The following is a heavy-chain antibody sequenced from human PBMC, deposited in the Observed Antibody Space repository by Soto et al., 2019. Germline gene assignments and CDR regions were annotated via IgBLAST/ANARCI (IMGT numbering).Heavy chain of an antibody. CDR1: GFTFSDHY. CDR3: TRRLGVSRGAFAY. CDR2: IRNKARGYTT. J-gene: IGHJ4*02. Sequence: GGSLRLSCAVSGFTFSDHYMDWVRQAPGKGLEWVGRIRNKARGYTTEYAASVKDRFTISRGDSENSLFLQMNSLKTEDTAVYYCTRRLGVSRGAFAYWGRGSLVTVSS. V-gene: IGHV3-72*01. D-gene: IGHD3-10*01.